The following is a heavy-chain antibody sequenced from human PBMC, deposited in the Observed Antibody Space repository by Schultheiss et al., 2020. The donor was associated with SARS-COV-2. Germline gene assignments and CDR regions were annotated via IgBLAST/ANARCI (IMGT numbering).Heavy chain of an antibody. CDR1: GFTFSSYG. D-gene: IGHD2-8*01. Sequence: GESLKISCAASGFTFSSYGMHWVRQAPGKGLEWVAVISYDGSNKYYADSVKGRFTISRDNSKDTLYLHMNSLRAEDTAAYYCATSPSNDYYMDVWGKGTTVTVSS. CDR3: ATSPSNDYYMDV. CDR2: ISYDGSNK. J-gene: IGHJ6*03. V-gene: IGHV3-30*03.